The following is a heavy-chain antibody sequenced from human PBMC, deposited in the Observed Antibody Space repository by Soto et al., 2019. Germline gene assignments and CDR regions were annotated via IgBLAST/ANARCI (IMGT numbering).Heavy chain of an antibody. J-gene: IGHJ6*03. CDR1: GFTFSGYW. D-gene: IGHD5-12*01. Sequence: GGSLRLSCVASGFTFSGYWMHWVRQAPGKGLLWVSRINSDGSSTSYADSVKGRFTISRDNAKNTLYLQMNSLRAEDTAVYYCARGEGGYEYYYYYYMDVWGKGTTVTVSS. CDR3: ARGEGGYEYYYYYYMDV. V-gene: IGHV3-74*01. CDR2: INSDGSST.